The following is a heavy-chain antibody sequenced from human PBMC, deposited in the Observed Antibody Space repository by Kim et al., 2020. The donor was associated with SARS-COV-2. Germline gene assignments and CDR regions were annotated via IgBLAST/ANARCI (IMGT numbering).Heavy chain of an antibody. CDR3: AKNGQSSSSSRGWFDP. V-gene: IGHV3-23*01. Sequence: GGSLRLSCAASGFTFSSYAMSWVRQAPGKGLEWVSAISGSGGSTYYADSVKGRFTISRDNSKNTLYLQMNSLRAEDTAVYYCAKNGQSSSSSRGWFDPWGQGTLVTVSS. CDR1: GFTFSSYA. D-gene: IGHD6-6*01. CDR2: ISGSGGST. J-gene: IGHJ5*02.